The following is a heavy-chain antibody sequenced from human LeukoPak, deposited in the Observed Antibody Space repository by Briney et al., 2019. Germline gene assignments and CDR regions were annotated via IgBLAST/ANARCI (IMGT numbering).Heavy chain of an antibody. CDR2: INPNSGGT. J-gene: IGHJ6*03. Sequence: ASVKVSCKASGYTFTGYYMHWVRQAPGQGLEWMGWINPNSGGTNYAQKFQGRVTITTDESTSTAYMELSSLRSEDTAVYYCARSGWECSGGSCYSWPRGNYYYMDVWGKGTTVTVSS. D-gene: IGHD2-15*01. V-gene: IGHV1-2*02. CDR3: ARSGWECSGGSCYSWPRGNYYYMDV. CDR1: GYTFTGYY.